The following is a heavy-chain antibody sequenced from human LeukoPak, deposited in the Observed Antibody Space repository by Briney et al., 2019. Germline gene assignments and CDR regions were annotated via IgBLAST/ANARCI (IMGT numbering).Heavy chain of an antibody. CDR2: IDPSDSYT. V-gene: IGHV5-10-1*01. Sequence: GESLKISCQGSGYXFTSYWISWVRQMPGKGLEWMGRIDPSDSYTNYSPSFQGHVTISADKSISTAYLQWSSLKASDTAMYYCARVAGGYSGYELDYWGQGTLVTVSS. D-gene: IGHD5-12*01. CDR1: GYXFTSYW. J-gene: IGHJ4*02. CDR3: ARVAGGYSGYELDY.